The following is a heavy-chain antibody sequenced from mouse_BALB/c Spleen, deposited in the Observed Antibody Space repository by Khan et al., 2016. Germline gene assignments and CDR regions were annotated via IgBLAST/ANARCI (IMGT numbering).Heavy chain of an antibody. CDR3: AITTVVADV. Sequence: EVQLQESGPGLVKPSQSLSLTCSVTGYSITSGYYWNWIRQFPGNKLEWMGYISYDGSTNYNPSLKNRISITRDPSKNQFFLQLNSVTTEDTATYYCAITTVVADVWGQGTTLTVSS. J-gene: IGHJ2*01. V-gene: IGHV3-6*02. CDR2: ISYDGST. D-gene: IGHD1-1*01. CDR1: GYSITSGYY.